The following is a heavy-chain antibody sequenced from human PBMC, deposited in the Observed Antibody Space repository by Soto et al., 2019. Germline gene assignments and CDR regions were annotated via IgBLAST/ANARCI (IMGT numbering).Heavy chain of an antibody. Sequence: GGSLRLSCAASGFTFSSYAMSWVRQAPGKGLEWVSAISGSGGSTYYADSVKGRFTISRDNSKNTLYLQMNSLRAEDTAVYYCAKVLLGYSSGWYYFDYWGQGTLVTVSS. CDR2: ISGSGGST. V-gene: IGHV3-23*01. J-gene: IGHJ4*02. D-gene: IGHD6-19*01. CDR3: AKVLLGYSSGWYYFDY. CDR1: GFTFSSYA.